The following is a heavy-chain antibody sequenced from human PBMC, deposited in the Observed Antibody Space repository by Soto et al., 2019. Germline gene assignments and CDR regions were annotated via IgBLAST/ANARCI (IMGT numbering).Heavy chain of an antibody. D-gene: IGHD6-13*01. CDR3: TVDVSSSWGYYYYGMDV. Sequence: GGSLRLSCAASGFTFSGSAMHWVRQASGKGLEWVGRIRSKANSYATAYAASVKGRFTIYRDDSKNTAHLQMNSLKTEDTAVYYGTVDVSSSWGYYYYGMDVWGQGTTVTVSS. V-gene: IGHV3-73*01. J-gene: IGHJ6*02. CDR2: IRSKANSYAT. CDR1: GFTFSGSA.